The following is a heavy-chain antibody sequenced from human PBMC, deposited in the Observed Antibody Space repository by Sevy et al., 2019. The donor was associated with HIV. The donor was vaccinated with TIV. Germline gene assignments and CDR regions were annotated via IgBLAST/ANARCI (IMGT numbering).Heavy chain of an antibody. Sequence: GGSLRLSCAASGFTFSSYAMSWVRQAPGKGLEWVSAISGSGGSTYYADSVKGRFTISRDNSKNTLYLQMNSLRAEDTAVYYCAKAGGIAAAGIWGWFDPWGQGTLVTVSS. V-gene: IGHV3-23*01. CDR1: GFTFSSYA. CDR3: AKAGGIAAAGIWGWFDP. CDR2: ISGSGGST. D-gene: IGHD6-13*01. J-gene: IGHJ5*02.